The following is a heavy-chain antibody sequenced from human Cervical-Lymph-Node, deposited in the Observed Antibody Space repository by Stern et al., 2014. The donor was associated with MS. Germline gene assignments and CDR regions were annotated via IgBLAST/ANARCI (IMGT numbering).Heavy chain of an antibody. J-gene: IGHJ4*02. D-gene: IGHD3-3*01. Sequence: NLQGRVTMTTDTSTSTAYMELRSLRSDDTAVYYCARMNDFWSGYLMPFDYWGQGTLVTVSS. CDR3: ARMNDFWSGYLMPFDY. V-gene: IGHV1-18*01.